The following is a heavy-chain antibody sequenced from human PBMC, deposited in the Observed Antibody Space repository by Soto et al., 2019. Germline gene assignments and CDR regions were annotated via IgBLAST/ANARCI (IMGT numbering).Heavy chain of an antibody. D-gene: IGHD6-19*01. CDR3: AKDGKSQWLASPDY. Sequence: EVQLVESGGGLVQPGRSLRLSCAASGFTFDDYAMHWVRQAPGKGLEWVSGISWNSGSIGYADSVKGRFTISRDNAKNSLYLQMNSLRAEDTALYYCAKDGKSQWLASPDYWGQGTLVTVSS. CDR2: ISWNSGSI. V-gene: IGHV3-9*01. J-gene: IGHJ4*02. CDR1: GFTFDDYA.